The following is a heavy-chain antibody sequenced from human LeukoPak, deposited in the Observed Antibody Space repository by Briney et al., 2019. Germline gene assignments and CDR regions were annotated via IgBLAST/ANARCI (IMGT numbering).Heavy chain of an antibody. Sequence: SETLSLTCTVSGASISGGSYYWSWIRQPAGKGLEWIGRIYTSGSTNYNPSLKSRVTISVDTSKNQFSLKLSSVTAADTAVYYCARGESSSSSLYYYYYYMDVWGKGTTVTVSS. D-gene: IGHD6-6*01. CDR3: ARGESSSSSLYYYYYYMDV. CDR1: GASISGGSYY. J-gene: IGHJ6*03. CDR2: IYTSGST. V-gene: IGHV4-61*02.